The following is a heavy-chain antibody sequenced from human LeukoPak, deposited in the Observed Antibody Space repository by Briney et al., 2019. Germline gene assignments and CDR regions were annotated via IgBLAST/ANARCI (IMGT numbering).Heavy chain of an antibody. CDR2: ITTSGTTT. J-gene: IGHJ4*02. Sequence: GGSLRLSCAASGFTFSSYKMIWVRQAPGKGPEWVSYITTSGTTTYYADSLKGRFTISRDNAKHSLYLQMNSLRAEDTAVYYCARVLFHSLAVFDYWGQGTLVTVSS. D-gene: IGHD2/OR15-2a*01. CDR1: GFTFSSYK. CDR3: ARVLFHSLAVFDY. V-gene: IGHV3-48*03.